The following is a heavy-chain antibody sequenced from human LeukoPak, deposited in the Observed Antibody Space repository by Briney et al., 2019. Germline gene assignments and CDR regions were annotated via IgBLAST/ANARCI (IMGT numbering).Heavy chain of an antibody. Sequence: GASVKVSCKASGYTFTCYYMHWVRQAPGQGLEWMGWINPNSGGTNYAQKFQGRVTMTRDTSISTAYMELSRLRSDDTAVYYCARDGWELLQYYYYYYYMDVWGKGTTVTVSS. CDR2: INPNSGGT. V-gene: IGHV1-2*02. D-gene: IGHD1-26*01. CDR1: GYTFTCYY. J-gene: IGHJ6*03. CDR3: ARDGWELLQYYYYYYYMDV.